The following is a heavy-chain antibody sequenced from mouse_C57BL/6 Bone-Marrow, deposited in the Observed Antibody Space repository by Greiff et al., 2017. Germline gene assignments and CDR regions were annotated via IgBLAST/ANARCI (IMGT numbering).Heavy chain of an antibody. Sequence: VQLQQSGAELVRPGTSVKLSCKASGYTFTSYWMHWVKQRPGQGLEWIGVIDPSDSYTNYNQKFKGKATLTVDTSSSTAYMQLSSLTSEDSAVYYCARWGYDYDYFDYWGQGTTLTVSS. CDR1: GYTFTSYW. J-gene: IGHJ2*01. D-gene: IGHD2-4*01. CDR2: IDPSDSYT. CDR3: ARWGYDYDYFDY. V-gene: IGHV1-59*01.